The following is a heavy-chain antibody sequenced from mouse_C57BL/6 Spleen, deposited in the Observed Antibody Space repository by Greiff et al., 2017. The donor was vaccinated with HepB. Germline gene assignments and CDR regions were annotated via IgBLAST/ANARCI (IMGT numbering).Heavy chain of an antibody. CDR3: ARDYYGSSWNWYFDV. CDR1: GYAFSSSW. Sequence: VQLQQSGPELVKPGASVKISCKASGYAFSSSWMNWVKQRPGKGLEWIGRIYPGDGDTNYNGKFKGKATLTADKSSSTAYMQLSSLTSEDSAVYFCARDYYGSSWNWYFDVWGTGTTVTVSS. V-gene: IGHV1-82*01. CDR2: IYPGDGDT. D-gene: IGHD1-1*01. J-gene: IGHJ1*03.